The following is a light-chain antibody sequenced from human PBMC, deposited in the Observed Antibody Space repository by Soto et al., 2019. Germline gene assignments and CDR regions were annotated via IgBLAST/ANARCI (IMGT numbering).Light chain of an antibody. CDR3: QQYGSSPTWT. CDR1: QSVSSSY. V-gene: IGKV3-20*01. J-gene: IGKJ1*01. Sequence: EIVLTQSPGTLSLSPGERATLSCRASQSVSSSYLAWYQQKPGQAPRLLSYGAASRATGIPDGFSGSGSGNDYILTISRPEPEDSAVYYCQQYGSSPTWTFGQGTKVEIK. CDR2: GAA.